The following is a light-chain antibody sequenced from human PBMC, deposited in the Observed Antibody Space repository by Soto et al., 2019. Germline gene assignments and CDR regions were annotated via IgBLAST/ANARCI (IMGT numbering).Light chain of an antibody. Sequence: ELVVPQGPVTPSLAPGYTATEYCRASQSLRSNLAWYQQKPGQTPRLLIYSASIRAAATPARFSGSGAGTNSSFSTSTLQSQSSAVSYCQQHDELPPAFGQGTKRDI. J-gene: IGKJ1*01. CDR3: QQHDELPPA. CDR1: QSLRSN. V-gene: IGKV3-15*01. CDR2: SAS.